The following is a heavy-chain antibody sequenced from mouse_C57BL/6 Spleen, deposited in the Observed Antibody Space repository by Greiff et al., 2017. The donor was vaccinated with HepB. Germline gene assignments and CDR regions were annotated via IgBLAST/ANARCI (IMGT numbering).Heavy chain of an antibody. J-gene: IGHJ2*01. CDR3: PRTARIKY. Sequence: DVQLVESGPGLVKPSQSLSLTCTVTGYSITSGYGWNWIRQFPGNKLEWTGHISYSGSTNYNPSLKSRISITRDTSKNQCFLQLNSVTTEDTATYYCPRTARIKYWGRGTTLTVSS. D-gene: IGHD1-2*01. CDR1: GYSITSGYG. V-gene: IGHV3-2*02. CDR2: ISYSGST.